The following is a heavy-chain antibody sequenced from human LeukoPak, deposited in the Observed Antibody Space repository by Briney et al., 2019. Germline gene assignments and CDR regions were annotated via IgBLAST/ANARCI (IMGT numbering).Heavy chain of an antibody. CDR2: IIPILGIA. D-gene: IGHD1-1*01. J-gene: IGHJ4*02. Sequence: SVKVSCKASGGTFSSYAISWVRQAPGQGLEWMGSIIPILGIANYAQKFQGRVTITADKSTSTAYMELSSLRSEDTAVYYCARDWQLERPRGTSGWGQGTLVTVSS. V-gene: IGHV1-69*04. CDR1: GGTFSSYA. CDR3: ARDWQLERPRGTSG.